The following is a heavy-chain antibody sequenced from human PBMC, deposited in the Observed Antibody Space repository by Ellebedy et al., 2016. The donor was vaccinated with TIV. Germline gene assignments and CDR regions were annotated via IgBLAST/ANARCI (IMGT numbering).Heavy chain of an antibody. V-gene: IGHV3-23*01. CDR3: AKDFNPDTHLVHGMDV. J-gene: IGHJ6*02. D-gene: IGHD5-18*01. CDR1: GFTFSIYA. CDR2: ISSGGSTT. Sequence: GGSLRLSCAASGFTFSIYAMSWVRQAPGKGLEWVSAISSGGSTTYYADSAKGRFTISRDNSKDTLYLQVSSLRVEDTAIYYCAKDFNPDTHLVHGMDVWGQGTTVTVSS.